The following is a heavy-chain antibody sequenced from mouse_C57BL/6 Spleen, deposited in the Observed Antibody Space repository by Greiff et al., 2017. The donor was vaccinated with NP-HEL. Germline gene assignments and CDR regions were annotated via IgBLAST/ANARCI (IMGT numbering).Heavy chain of an antibody. D-gene: IGHD1-1*01. Sequence: EVQLQQSGAELVKPGASVKLSCTASGFNIKDYYMHWVKQRTEQGLEWIGRIDPEDGETKYAAKFQGKATITADTSSNTAYLQLSSLTSEDTAVYYCAPSHYYGSSDGENDFDYWGKGTTLTVSS. CDR2: IDPEDGET. CDR1: GFNIKDYY. J-gene: IGHJ2*01. V-gene: IGHV14-2*01. CDR3: APSHYYGSSDGENDFDY.